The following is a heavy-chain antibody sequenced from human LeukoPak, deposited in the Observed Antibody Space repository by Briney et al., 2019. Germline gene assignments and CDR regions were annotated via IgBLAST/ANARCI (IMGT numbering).Heavy chain of an antibody. D-gene: IGHD3-9*01. Sequence: AASVKVSCKASGGTFSSYAISWVRQAPGQGLEWMGGIIPIFGTANYAQKFQGRVTITADKSTSTAYMELSSLRSEDTAVYYCAGIGDDWFGKDVWGKGTTVTVSS. J-gene: IGHJ6*04. V-gene: IGHV1-69*06. CDR3: AGIGDDWFGKDV. CDR1: GGTFSSYA. CDR2: IIPIFGTA.